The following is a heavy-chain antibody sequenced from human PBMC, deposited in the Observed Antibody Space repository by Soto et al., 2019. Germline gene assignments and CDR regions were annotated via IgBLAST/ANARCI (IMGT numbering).Heavy chain of an antibody. D-gene: IGHD3-16*01. V-gene: IGHV3-7*01. CDR2: IKQDGSEK. CDR1: EFTFRNYW. Sequence: GGSLRLSCAASEFTFRNYWMTWVRQAPGKGLEWVANIKQDGSEKFYVDSVRGRFTISRANADNSLFLQMNSLRDEETAVYYCARAYQYDHSFGAFDIWGQGTMVTVSS. J-gene: IGHJ3*02. CDR3: ARAYQYDHSFGAFDI.